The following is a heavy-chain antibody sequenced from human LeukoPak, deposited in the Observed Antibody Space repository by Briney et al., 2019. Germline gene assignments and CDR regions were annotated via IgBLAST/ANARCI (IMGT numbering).Heavy chain of an antibody. CDR2: IWYDGSNK. Sequence: GGSLRLSCAASGFTFSSYGMHWVRQAPGKGLEWLAVIWYDGSNKYYADSVKGRFTISRDNSKNTLYLQMNSLRAEDTAVYYCAAGVARPYYFDYWGQGTLVTVSS. D-gene: IGHD3-10*01. J-gene: IGHJ4*02. CDR1: GFTFSSYG. CDR3: AAGVARPYYFDY. V-gene: IGHV3-33*01.